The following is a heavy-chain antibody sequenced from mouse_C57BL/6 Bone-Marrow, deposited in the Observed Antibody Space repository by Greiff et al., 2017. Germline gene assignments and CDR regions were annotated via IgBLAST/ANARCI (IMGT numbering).Heavy chain of an antibody. CDR1: GYTFTSYW. J-gene: IGHJ2*01. CDR2: IYPTSGRT. Sequence: QVQLQQPGAELVKPGASVKMSCKASGYTFTSYWITWVKQRPGQGLEWIGDIYPTSGRTKYNEKFKSKAILTVYTSSNTAYMQLSSLTSEDSAVFYGARSGPLGRSFDYWGQGTTLTVSS. CDR3: ARSGPLGRSFDY. V-gene: IGHV1-55*01. D-gene: IGHD4-1*01.